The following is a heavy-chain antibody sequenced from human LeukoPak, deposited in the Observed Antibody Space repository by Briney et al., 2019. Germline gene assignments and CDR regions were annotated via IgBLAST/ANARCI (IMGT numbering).Heavy chain of an antibody. J-gene: IGHJ4*02. CDR2: ISYDGSNK. CDR1: GFTFSSYA. CDR3: ARDKSPTYYYATFDY. D-gene: IGHD3-10*01. Sequence: PGGSLRLSCAASGFTFSSYAMHWVRQAPGKGLEWVAVISYDGSNKYYADSVKGRFTISRDNSKNTLYLQMNSLRAEDTAVYHCARDKSPTYYYATFDYWGQGTLVTVSS. V-gene: IGHV3-30-3*01.